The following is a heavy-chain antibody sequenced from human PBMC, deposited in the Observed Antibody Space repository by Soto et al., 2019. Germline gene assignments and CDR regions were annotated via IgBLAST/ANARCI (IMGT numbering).Heavy chain of an antibody. Sequence: NPSETLSLTCKVSGGSMRVYSWSWIRHTPGEGLEWIGYVSHSGRTDYSPSLKNRVTISLDMSKNHFALHVNSVDPADTAVYYCARVAMENYHDMWSGSTSSALDVWGQGTTVTV. CDR2: VSHSGRT. CDR1: GGSMRVYS. V-gene: IGHV4-59*13. CDR3: ARVAMENYHDMWSGSTSSALDV. J-gene: IGHJ6*02. D-gene: IGHD3-3*01.